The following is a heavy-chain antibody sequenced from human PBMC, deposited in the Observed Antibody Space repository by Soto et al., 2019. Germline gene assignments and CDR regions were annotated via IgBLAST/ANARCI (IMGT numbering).Heavy chain of an antibody. CDR2: ISPYNGNT. V-gene: IGHV1-18*01. J-gene: IGHJ4*02. CDR3: ARTSGYDLLSDY. D-gene: IGHD5-12*01. CDR1: GYTFTSYT. Sequence: QVQLVQSEGEVKKPGASVKVSCEASGYTFTSYTISWVRQAPGQGLEWMGWISPYNGNTNYAQKLQGRVTMTTDTSTTTAYMELRSLRSDDTAVYYCARTSGYDLLSDYWGQGTLVTVSS.